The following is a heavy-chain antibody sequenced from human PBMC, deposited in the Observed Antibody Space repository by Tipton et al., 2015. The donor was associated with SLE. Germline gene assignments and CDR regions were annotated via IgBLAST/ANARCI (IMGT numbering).Heavy chain of an antibody. CDR1: GGSISSSSYY. CDR2: INHSGST. Sequence: TLSLTCTVSGGSISSSSYYWSWIRQPPGKGLEWIGEINHSGSTNYNPSLKSRVTISVDTSKNQFSLNLRSVTAADTAVYYCTRGPYCSVDSCYRGMDVWGQGTTVTVSS. J-gene: IGHJ6*02. D-gene: IGHD2-15*01. V-gene: IGHV4-39*07. CDR3: TRGPYCSVDSCYRGMDV.